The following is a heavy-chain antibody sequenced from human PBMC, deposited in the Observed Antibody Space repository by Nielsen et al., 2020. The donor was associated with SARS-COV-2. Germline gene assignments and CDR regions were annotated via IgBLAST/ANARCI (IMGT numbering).Heavy chain of an antibody. CDR1: GGSISSSHW. V-gene: IGHV4-4*02. CDR2: IYHGGTT. J-gene: IGHJ4*02. Sequence: SETLSLTCAVSGGSISSSHWWSWVRQPPGKGLEWIGEIYHGGTTNYNPSLKSRVTISVDTSKNQFSLKLSSVTAADTAVYYCARGNYYGSGSYMNVFDYWGQGTLVTVSS. D-gene: IGHD3-10*01. CDR3: ARGNYYGSGSYMNVFDY.